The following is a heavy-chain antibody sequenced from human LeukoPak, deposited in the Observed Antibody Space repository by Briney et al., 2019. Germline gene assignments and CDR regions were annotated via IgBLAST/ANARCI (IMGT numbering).Heavy chain of an antibody. CDR3: AGENNGIVFGLFVI. J-gene: IGHJ3*02. CDR1: GYTFTGYY. CDR2: INPNNGGT. D-gene: IGHD2-8*01. V-gene: IGHV1-2*06. Sequence: ASVKVSCKASGYTFTGYYIHWVRQAPGQGLDWMGRINPNNGGTNYAQKFQGRVTMTRDMSMSTAYMELSRLRSDETAVYYCAGENNGIVFGLFVIWAQGTRSPSLQ.